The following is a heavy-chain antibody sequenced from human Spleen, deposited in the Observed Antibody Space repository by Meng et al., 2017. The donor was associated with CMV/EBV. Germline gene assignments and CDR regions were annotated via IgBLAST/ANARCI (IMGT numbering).Heavy chain of an antibody. V-gene: IGHV3-74*01. CDR3: ARDLNFWSGYFDY. D-gene: IGHD3-3*01. CDR2: INTDGSTT. J-gene: IGHJ4*02. Sequence: GGSLRLSCAASGFTFTNYWMHWVRQAPGKGLVWVSRINTDGSTTGYADSVKGRFTISRDNAKNTLYLQMNSLRAEDTAVYYCARDLNFWSGYFDYWGQGTVVTVSS. CDR1: GFTFTNYW.